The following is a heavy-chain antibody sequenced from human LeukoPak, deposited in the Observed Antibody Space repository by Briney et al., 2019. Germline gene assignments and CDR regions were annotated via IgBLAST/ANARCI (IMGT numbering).Heavy chain of an antibody. J-gene: IGHJ3*02. CDR1: GGSINNYY. CDR3: ARGRYCSADICSGGDAFDI. CDR2: IYTRGST. Sequence: SETLSLTCTVSGGSINNYYWSWIRQPAGKGLEWIGRIYTRGSTNYNPSLKSRVTMSVDTSKNQFSLKLSSVTAADMAVYYCARGRYCSADICSGGDAFDIWGQGTMVSVSS. V-gene: IGHV4-4*07. D-gene: IGHD2-15*01.